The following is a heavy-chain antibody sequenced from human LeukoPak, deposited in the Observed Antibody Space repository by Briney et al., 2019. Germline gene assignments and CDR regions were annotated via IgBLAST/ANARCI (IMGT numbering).Heavy chain of an antibody. CDR3: ARGKGIAAAGWYYLDY. V-gene: IGHV1-69*13. J-gene: IGHJ4*02. CDR2: IIPIFGTA. CDR1: GGTFSSYA. Sequence: SVKVSCKASGGTFSSYAISWVRQAPGQGLEWMGGIIPIFGTANYAQKFQGRVTITADESTSTAYMEPSSLRSEDTSVYYCARGKGIAAAGWYYLDYWGQGTLVTVSS. D-gene: IGHD6-13*01.